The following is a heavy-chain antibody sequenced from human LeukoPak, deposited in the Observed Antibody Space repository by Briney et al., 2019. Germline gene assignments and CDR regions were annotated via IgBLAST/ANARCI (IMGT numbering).Heavy chain of an antibody. D-gene: IGHD3-10*01. CDR3: AKAGVLLWFGELLNAFDI. V-gene: IGHV3-23*01. J-gene: IGHJ3*02. Sequence: GGSLRLSCAASGFIFHTYATGWIRQAPGKGLEWVSAISGSGGSTYYADSVKGRFTISRDNSKNTLYLQMNSLRAEDTAVYYCAKAGVLLWFGELLNAFDIWGQGTMVTVSS. CDR2: ISGSGGST. CDR1: GFIFHTYA.